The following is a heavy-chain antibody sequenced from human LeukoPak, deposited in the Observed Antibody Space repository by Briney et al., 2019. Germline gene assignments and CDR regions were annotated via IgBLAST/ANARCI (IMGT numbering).Heavy chain of an antibody. D-gene: IGHD5-24*01. CDR1: GDSISPYY. CDR2: IYYTGST. J-gene: IGHJ4*02. CDR3: AREGPRRDDYNVDS. Sequence: SEALSLTCTVSGDSISPYYWGWIRQPPGKGLEWIGYIYYTGSTNYNPSLKSRVTISVDTSKSQFSLKLNSVTAADTAVYYCAREGPRRDDYNVDSWGQGTLVTVSS. V-gene: IGHV4-59*01.